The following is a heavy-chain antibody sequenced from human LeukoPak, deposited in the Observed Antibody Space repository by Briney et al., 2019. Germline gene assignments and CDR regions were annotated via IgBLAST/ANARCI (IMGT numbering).Heavy chain of an antibody. D-gene: IGHD4-17*01. CDR3: ARVPYGDDVQW. V-gene: IGHV3-48*03. Sequence: GGSLRLSCAASGFTFSSYEMNWVRQAPGKGLEWVSYISSSGSTIYYADSVKGRFSISRDNAKNSLYLQMDSLRAEDTAVYYCARVPYGDDVQWWGQGTLVTVSS. J-gene: IGHJ4*02. CDR1: GFTFSSYE. CDR2: ISSSGSTI.